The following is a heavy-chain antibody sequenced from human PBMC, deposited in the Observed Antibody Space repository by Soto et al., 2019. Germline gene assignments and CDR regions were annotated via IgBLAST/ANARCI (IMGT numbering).Heavy chain of an antibody. CDR1: GFSLSTSGMC. CDR2: IDWDDDK. J-gene: IGHJ6*03. Sequence: SGPTLVNPTQPLTLTCTFSGFSLSTSGMCVSWIRQPPGKALEWLARIDWDDDKYYSTSLKTRLTISKDTSKNQVVLTMTNMDPVDTATYYCARSIAAAGYYYMDVWGKGTTVTVSS. CDR3: ARSIAAAGYYYMDV. D-gene: IGHD6-13*01. V-gene: IGHV2-70*11.